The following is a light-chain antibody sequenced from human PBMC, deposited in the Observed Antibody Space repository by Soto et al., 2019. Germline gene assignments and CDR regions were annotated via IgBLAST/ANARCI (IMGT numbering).Light chain of an antibody. CDR3: AVWDDSLSGMV. V-gene: IGLV1-44*01. Sequence: QSALTQPPSASGTPGQRVTISCSGSSXNIETNTVDWYQHLPGTAPKVLIFNNNQRPSGVPDRFSGSKSGTSASLAISGLQSEDEADYYCAVWDDSLSGMVFGGGTQLTVL. CDR1: SXNIETNT. J-gene: IGLJ2*01. CDR2: NNN.